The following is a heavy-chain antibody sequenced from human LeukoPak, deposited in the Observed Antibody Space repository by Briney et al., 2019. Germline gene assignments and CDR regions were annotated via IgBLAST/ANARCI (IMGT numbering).Heavy chain of an antibody. CDR1: GFTVSSNY. Sequence: GGSLRLSCAASGFTVSSNYMSWVRQAPGKGLEWVSVIYSGGSTYYADSVKGRFTISRDNSKNTLYLQMNSLRAEDTAVYYCARASTVKGEFYFDYWGQGTLVTVSS. CDR2: IYSGGST. CDR3: ARASTVKGEFYFDY. V-gene: IGHV3-53*01. J-gene: IGHJ4*02. D-gene: IGHD4-17*01.